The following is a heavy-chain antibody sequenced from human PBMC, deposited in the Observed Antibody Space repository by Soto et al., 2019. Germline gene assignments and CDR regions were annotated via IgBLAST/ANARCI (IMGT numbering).Heavy chain of an antibody. CDR1: EFTFSDYA. CDR3: AKGMTLMVRNYYYALDV. CDR2: ISGSGGST. D-gene: IGHD3-10*01. Sequence: EVELLESGGGLVQPGGSLRLSCAASEFTFSDYAMTWVRQAPGKGLEWVSGISGSGGSTFYGDSFKGRFTTSRDNSKNTVYLQMNSLRADDTAIYYCAKGMTLMVRNYYYALDVWGQGTTVTVSS. J-gene: IGHJ6*02. V-gene: IGHV3-23*02.